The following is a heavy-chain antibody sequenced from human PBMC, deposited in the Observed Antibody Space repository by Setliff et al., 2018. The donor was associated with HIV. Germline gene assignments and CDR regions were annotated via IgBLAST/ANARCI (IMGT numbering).Heavy chain of an antibody. J-gene: IGHJ4*02. CDR1: GYTFTDYF. CDR2: ISPDNANT. Sequence: ASVKVSCKSSGYTFTDYFMHWVRQAPGQGLEWMGWISPDNANTRISQRFRGSVTMTRDRSINTAYMEFSGLTSDDTAVYYCARQLSNSFDYLGQGTLVTVSS. V-gene: IGHV1-2*02. D-gene: IGHD1-1*01. CDR3: ARQLSNSFDY.